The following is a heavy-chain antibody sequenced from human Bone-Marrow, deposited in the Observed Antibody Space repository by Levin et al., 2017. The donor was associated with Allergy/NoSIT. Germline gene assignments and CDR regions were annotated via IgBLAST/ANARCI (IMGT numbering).Heavy chain of an antibody. CDR1: GFTFSNAW. V-gene: IGHV3-15*01. CDR3: TTGETYYDFWSGYQAFDY. D-gene: IGHD3-3*01. J-gene: IGHJ4*02. CDR2: IKSKTDGGTT. Sequence: SCAASGFTFSNAWMSWVRQAPGKGLEWVGRIKSKTDGGTTDYAAPVKGRFTISRDDSKNTLYLQMNSLKTEDTAVYYCTTGETYYDFWSGYQAFDYWGQGTLVTVSS.